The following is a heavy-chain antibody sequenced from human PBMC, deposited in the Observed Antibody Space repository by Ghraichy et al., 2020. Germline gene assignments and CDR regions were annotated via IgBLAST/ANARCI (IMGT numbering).Heavy chain of an antibody. CDR3: ARLGFSSGPYHPDY. V-gene: IGHV4-59*08. Sequence: SETLSLTCTVLGGSISSYYWSWIRQPPGKRLEWIGYVYYSGRTNYNPSLQSRVTISVDTSKSQFSLRLSSVTAADTAVYYCARLGFSSGPYHPDYWGQGTLVTVSS. CDR2: VYYSGRT. CDR1: GGSISSYY. J-gene: IGHJ4*02. D-gene: IGHD3-22*01.